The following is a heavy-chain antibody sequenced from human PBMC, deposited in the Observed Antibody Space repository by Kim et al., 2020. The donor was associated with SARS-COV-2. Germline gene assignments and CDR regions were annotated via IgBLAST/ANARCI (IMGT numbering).Heavy chain of an antibody. J-gene: IGHJ4*02. D-gene: IGHD3-16*02. CDR1: GGSISSSNW. V-gene: IGHV4-4*02. CDR2: IYHSGST. CDR3: ARDYYDYVGGSYRQYYFDY. Sequence: SGTLSLTCAVSGGSISSSNWWSWVRQPPGKGLEWIGEIYHSGSTNYNPSLKSRVTISVDKSKNQFSLKLSSVTAADTAVYYCARDYYDYVGGSYRQYYFDYWGQGTLVTVSS.